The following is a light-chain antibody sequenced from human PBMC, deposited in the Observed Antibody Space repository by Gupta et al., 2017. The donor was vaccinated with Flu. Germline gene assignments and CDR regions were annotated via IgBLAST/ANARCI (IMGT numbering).Light chain of an antibody. Sequence: IQLTQSPSFLPACVGDRVTITCRASQDVSAYLAWYQQNPGKAPKLLIYGASTLESGVPSRFSGSGSGTEFTLTISSPQPEDFATYYCQQVNSYPLTFGQGTKVEIK. CDR2: GAS. J-gene: IGKJ1*01. V-gene: IGKV1-9*01. CDR1: QDVSAY. CDR3: QQVNSYPLT.